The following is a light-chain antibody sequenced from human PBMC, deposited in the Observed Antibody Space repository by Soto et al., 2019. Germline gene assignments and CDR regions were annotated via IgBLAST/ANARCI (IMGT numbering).Light chain of an antibody. CDR2: DAS. CDR1: QSISWR. J-gene: IGKJ1*01. V-gene: IGKV1-5*01. Sequence: IHMTQSPSTLSASVGDRVTITCRASQSISWRLAWYQKKPGKAPNLLIYDASSSESGVPSRFSGSGSGTEFTLTISSLQPDDFATYYCQQYSNYWTFGQGTKVDIK. CDR3: QQYSNYWT.